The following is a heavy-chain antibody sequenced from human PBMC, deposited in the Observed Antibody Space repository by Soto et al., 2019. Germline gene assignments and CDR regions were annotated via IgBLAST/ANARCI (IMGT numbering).Heavy chain of an antibody. J-gene: IGHJ5*02. CDR2: ISASGAAT. CDR3: ASCAVLSTTSGGWCNWFDP. V-gene: IGHV3-23*01. CDR1: EFTFSNYA. D-gene: IGHD2-21*01. Sequence: EVQLLESGGGLVQPGGPLRLSCTASEFTFSNYAMSWVRQAPGKGLEWVSAISASGAATYYVDSVKGRFTISRDNSKNTLYVQMNSLRAEDTGVYYCASCAVLSTTSGGWCNWFDPWGQGTLVTVSS.